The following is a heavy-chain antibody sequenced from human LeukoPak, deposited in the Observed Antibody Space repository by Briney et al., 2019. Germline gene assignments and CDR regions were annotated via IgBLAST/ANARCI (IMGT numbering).Heavy chain of an antibody. V-gene: IGHV3-53*01. CDR3: VRDRCSSTSCHDSPNWFDP. CDR1: GFPVSSNY. D-gene: IGHD2-2*01. Sequence: GGSLRLSCAASGFPVSSNYMSWVRQAPGKGLEWVSVIYSGGSTDYADSVKDRFTISRDNSKNTLYLQMNSLRAEDTALYYCVRDRCSSTSCHDSPNWFDPWGQGTLVTVSS. CDR2: IYSGGST. J-gene: IGHJ5*02.